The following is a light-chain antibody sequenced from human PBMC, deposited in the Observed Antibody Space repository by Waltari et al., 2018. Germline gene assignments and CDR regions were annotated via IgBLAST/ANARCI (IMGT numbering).Light chain of an antibody. Sequence: DIVMTQSPDSLAVSLGERATINCKSSQSVLYSSNNKSYLAWYQHKPGQPPKLLIYWASTRDSGVPDRFSGSGSGTDFTLTISSLQAEDVAVYYCQQYYSTPWTFGQGTKVEI. V-gene: IGKV4-1*01. J-gene: IGKJ1*01. CDR2: WAS. CDR3: QQYYSTPWT. CDR1: QSVLYSSNNKSY.